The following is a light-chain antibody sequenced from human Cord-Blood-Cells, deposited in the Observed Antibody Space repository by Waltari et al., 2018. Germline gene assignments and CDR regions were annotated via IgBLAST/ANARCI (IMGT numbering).Light chain of an antibody. J-gene: IGLJ1*01. CDR1: SSDVGGYHY. CDR3: SSYAGSNNFV. V-gene: IGLV2-8*01. CDR2: EVS. Sequence: QSALTQPPSASGSPGQSVTISCTGTSSDVGGYHYLSWYQQHPVQAPKRMIYEVSKRPSGVPDRFSGSKSGNTASLTVSGLQAEDEADYYCSSYAGSNNFVFGTGTKVTVL.